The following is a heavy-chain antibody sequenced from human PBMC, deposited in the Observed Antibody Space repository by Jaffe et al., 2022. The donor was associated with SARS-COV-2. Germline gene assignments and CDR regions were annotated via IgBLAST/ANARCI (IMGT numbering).Heavy chain of an antibody. CDR2: ISWNSGSI. J-gene: IGHJ4*02. Sequence: EVQLVESGGGLVQPGRSLRLSCAASGFTFDDYAMHWVRQAPGKGLEWVSGISWNSGSIGYADSVKGRFTISRDNAKNSLYLQMNSLRAEDTALYYCAKDIRLITIFGVVDFDYWGQGTLVTVSS. CDR3: AKDIRLITIFGVVDFDY. D-gene: IGHD3-3*01. CDR1: GFTFDDYA. V-gene: IGHV3-9*01.